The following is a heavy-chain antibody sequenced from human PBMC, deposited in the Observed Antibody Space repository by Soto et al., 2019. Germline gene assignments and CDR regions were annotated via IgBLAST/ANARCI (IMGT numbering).Heavy chain of an antibody. J-gene: IGHJ4*02. Sequence: EASVKVSCKASGYTFTSYAMHWVRQAPGQRLEWMGWINAGNGNTKYSQKFQGRVTITRDTSASTAYMELSSLRSEDTAVYYCARDRERSRYYDSSGYDYWGQGTLVTVSS. V-gene: IGHV1-3*01. CDR1: GYTFTSYA. CDR2: INAGNGNT. D-gene: IGHD3-22*01. CDR3: ARDRERSRYYDSSGYDY.